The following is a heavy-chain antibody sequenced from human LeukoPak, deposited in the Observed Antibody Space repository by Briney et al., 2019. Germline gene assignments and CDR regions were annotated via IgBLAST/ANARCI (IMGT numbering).Heavy chain of an antibody. Sequence: SETLSLTCTVSGGSISSYYWSWIRQPPGKGLEWIGYIYYSGSTNYNPSLKSRVTISVDTSKNQFSLKLSSVTAADTAVYYCARRRVGYYFDYWGQGTLVTVSS. CDR3: ARRRVGYYFDY. CDR1: GGSISSYY. CDR2: IYYSGST. D-gene: IGHD2-2*01. J-gene: IGHJ4*02. V-gene: IGHV4-59*08.